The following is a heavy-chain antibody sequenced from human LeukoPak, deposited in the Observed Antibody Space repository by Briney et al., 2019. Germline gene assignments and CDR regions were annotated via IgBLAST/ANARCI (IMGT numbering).Heavy chain of an antibody. V-gene: IGHV3-7*04. CDR2: IKQDETEK. CDR1: GFNFRSYW. J-gene: IGHJ2*01. Sequence: PGGSLRLSCAVSGFNFRSYWMSWVRQAPGNGLEWVANIKQDETEKFYVDSVKGRFTISRDNAKNSLYLQMNSLRVDDSAVYYCARGFYFSMTELYYLDLWGRGTLVTVSS. CDR3: ARGFYFSMTELYYLDL. D-gene: IGHD2-8*01.